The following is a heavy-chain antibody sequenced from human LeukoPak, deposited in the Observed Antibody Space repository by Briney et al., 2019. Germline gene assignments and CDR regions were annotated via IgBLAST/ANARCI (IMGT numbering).Heavy chain of an antibody. Sequence: KPSETLSLTCTVSGGSISSYYWSWIRQPPGEGLEWIGYIYYSGSTNYNPSLKSRVTISVDTSKNQFSLKLSSVTAADTAVYYCARVRKLRYFDWLSPRPRDAFEIWGQGTMVTVSS. V-gene: IGHV4-59*01. CDR1: GGSISSYY. D-gene: IGHD3-9*01. CDR2: IYYSGST. J-gene: IGHJ3*02. CDR3: ARVRKLRYFDWLSPRPRDAFEI.